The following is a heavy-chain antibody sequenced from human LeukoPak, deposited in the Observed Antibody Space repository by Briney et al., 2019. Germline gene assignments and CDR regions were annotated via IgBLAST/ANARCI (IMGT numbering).Heavy chain of an antibody. V-gene: IGHV3-21*01. J-gene: IGHJ4*02. D-gene: IGHD6-6*01. CDR3: ARESAGIAARPLDY. CDR1: GFTFSSYS. Sequence: GGSLRLSCAASGFTFSSYSMNWVRQAPGKGLEWVSSISSSSSYIYYADSVKGRFTISRDNAKNSLYLQMNSLRAEDTAVYYCARESAGIAARPLDYWGQGTLVTVSS. CDR2: ISSSSSYI.